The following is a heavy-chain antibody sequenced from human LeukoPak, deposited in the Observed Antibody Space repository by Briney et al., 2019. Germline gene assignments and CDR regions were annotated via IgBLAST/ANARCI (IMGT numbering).Heavy chain of an antibody. V-gene: IGHV3-33*01. CDR2: IWYDGSNK. CDR1: GFTFSSYG. D-gene: IGHD3-22*01. Sequence: GRSLRLSCAASGFTFSSYGMHWVRQAPGKGLEWVAVIWYDGSNKYYADSVKGRFTISRDNSKNTLYLQMNSLRAEDTAGYYWARDSIFVSSGYYRPTYFYYWGQGTLVTASS. CDR3: ARDSIFVSSGYYRPTYFYY. J-gene: IGHJ4*02.